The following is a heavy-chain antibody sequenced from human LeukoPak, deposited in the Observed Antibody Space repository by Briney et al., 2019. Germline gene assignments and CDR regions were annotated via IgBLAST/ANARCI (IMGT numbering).Heavy chain of an antibody. CDR1: GGTFSNYA. J-gene: IGHJ4*02. D-gene: IGHD2-15*01. CDR3: ASQLCSGGICYRDAYFDY. Sequence: ASVSDSCEASGGTFSNYAISWVRQAPGQGLEWMGRIIPILGIANYPQKFQGRVTITADKSTNTAYMELSSVRPEDTAVYYCASQLCSGGICYRDAYFDYWGQGTLVTVSS. CDR2: IIPILGIA. V-gene: IGHV1-69*04.